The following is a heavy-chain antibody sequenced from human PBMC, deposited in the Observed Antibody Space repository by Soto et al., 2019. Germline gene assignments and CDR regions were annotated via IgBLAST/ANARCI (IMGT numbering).Heavy chain of an antibody. V-gene: IGHV3-72*01. D-gene: IGHD2-15*01. CDR2: SRDKAHSYST. J-gene: IGHJ4*02. CDR3: TRAPPYCTGGSCYMDS. CDR1: GFTFSAHY. Sequence: VQLVESGGGLVQPGGSLRLACAASGFTFSAHYMDWVRQAPGKGLEWIGRSRDKAHSYSTEYAASVKGRFTVSREESENSLFLQLNSLKVEDTAMYFCTRAPPYCTGGSCYMDSWGPGTLVTVSS.